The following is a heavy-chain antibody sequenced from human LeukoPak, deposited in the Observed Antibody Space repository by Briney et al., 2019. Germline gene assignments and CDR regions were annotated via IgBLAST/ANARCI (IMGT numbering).Heavy chain of an antibody. CDR1: GYTFTSYD. V-gene: IGHV1-8*03. D-gene: IGHD6-25*01. CDR2: MNPNRGNT. CDR3: ARDSSGNDY. Sequence: VSVKVSCKASGYTFTSYDINWVRQATGQGLEWMGWMNPNRGNTGYAQKFQGRVTITRNTSISTAYMELSSLRSEDTAVYYCARDSSGNDYWGQGTLVTVSS. J-gene: IGHJ4*02.